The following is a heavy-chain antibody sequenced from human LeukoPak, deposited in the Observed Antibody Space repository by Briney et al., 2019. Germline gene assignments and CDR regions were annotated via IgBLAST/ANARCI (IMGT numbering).Heavy chain of an antibody. CDR1: GGSISSSSYY. J-gene: IGHJ6*02. CDR3: ASNYGSGSHTVYYYGMDV. V-gene: IGHV4-39*07. D-gene: IGHD3-10*01. CDR2: IYYSGST. Sequence: SETLSLTCTISGGSISSSSYYRGWIRQPPGKGLEWIGSIYYSGSTYYNPSLKSRVTISVDTSKNQFSLKLSSVTAADTAVYYCASNYGSGSHTVYYYGMDVWGQGTTVTVSS.